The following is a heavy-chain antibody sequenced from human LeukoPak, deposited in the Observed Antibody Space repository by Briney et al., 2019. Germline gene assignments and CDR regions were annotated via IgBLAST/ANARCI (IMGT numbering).Heavy chain of an antibody. CDR3: ARGARPNYYGSGSYRPFDC. J-gene: IGHJ4*02. Sequence: PSETLSLTCAVYGGSFSGYYWSWIRQPPGKGLEWIGEINHSGSTNYNPSLKSRVTISVDTSKNQFSLKLSSVTAADTAVYYCARGARPNYYGSGSYRPFDCWGQGTLVTVSS. CDR1: GGSFSGYY. V-gene: IGHV4-34*01. D-gene: IGHD3-10*01. CDR2: INHSGST.